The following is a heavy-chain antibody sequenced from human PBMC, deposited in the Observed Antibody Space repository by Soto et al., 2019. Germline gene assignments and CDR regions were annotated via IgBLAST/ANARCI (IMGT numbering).Heavy chain of an antibody. V-gene: IGHV3-23*01. J-gene: IGHJ4*02. CDR2: ISAGGGST. D-gene: IGHD6-13*01. CDR1: GFTFSSYA. Sequence: EVQLLESGGDLVQPGGSLRLSCAASGFTFSSYAMSWVRQAPGKGLEWVSGISAGGGSTYYVDSVKGRFTISRGNSKNTLYPQMNSLRAEDTAVYYCALIGQQLIGTKLRDCWGQGTLVAVSS. CDR3: ALIGQQLIGTKLRDC.